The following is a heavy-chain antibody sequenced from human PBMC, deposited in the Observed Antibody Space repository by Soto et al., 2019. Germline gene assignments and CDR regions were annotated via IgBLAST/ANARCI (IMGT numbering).Heavy chain of an antibody. D-gene: IGHD3-22*01. CDR2: ISGSGGST. CDR1: GFTFSSYA. Sequence: GGSLRLSCAASGFTFSSYAMNWVRQAPGKGLEWVSAISGSGGSTYYADSVKGRFTISRDNSKNTLYLQMNSLRAEDTAVYYCAKDLLAYYYDSSGSPVDYWGQGTLVTVSS. J-gene: IGHJ4*02. CDR3: AKDLLAYYYDSSGSPVDY. V-gene: IGHV3-23*01.